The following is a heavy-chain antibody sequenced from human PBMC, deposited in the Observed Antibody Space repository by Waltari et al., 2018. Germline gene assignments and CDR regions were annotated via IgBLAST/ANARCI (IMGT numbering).Heavy chain of an antibody. V-gene: IGHV5-51*01. D-gene: IGHD1-26*01. Sequence: EVQLVQSGAEVKKPGESLKISCKGSGYSFTSYWIGWVRQMPGKGLEWMGVIYPGDSDTRYSPSFQGQVTISADKSISTAYLQWSSLKASDTAMYYCARRGIVGATRNYYYGMDVWGQGTTVTVSS. CDR3: ARRGIVGATRNYYYGMDV. CDR2: IYPGDSDT. CDR1: GYSFTSYW. J-gene: IGHJ6*02.